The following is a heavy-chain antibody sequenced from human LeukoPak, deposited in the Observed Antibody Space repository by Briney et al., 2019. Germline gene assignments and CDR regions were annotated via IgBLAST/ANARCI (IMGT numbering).Heavy chain of an antibody. D-gene: IGHD3-3*01. CDR3: ALILEWPKSFDY. CDR2: ISGYNGNT. Sequence: ASVKVSCKASGYTFTSYGISWVRQAPGQGLEWMGWISGYNGNTNYAQKFQGRVTMTTDTSTSTAYMELRSLRSDDTAVYYCALILEWPKSFDYWGQGTLVTVSS. J-gene: IGHJ4*02. V-gene: IGHV1-18*01. CDR1: GYTFTSYG.